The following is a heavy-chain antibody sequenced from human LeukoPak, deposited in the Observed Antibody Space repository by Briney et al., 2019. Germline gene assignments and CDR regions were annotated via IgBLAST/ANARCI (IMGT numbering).Heavy chain of an antibody. J-gene: IGHJ4*02. V-gene: IGHV5-51*01. CDR2: IYPGDSDT. CDR1: GYSFTSYW. CDR3: ARPPRYSSGWTQFDY. D-gene: IGHD6-19*01. Sequence: GESLKISCKGSGYSFTSYWIGWVRQMPGKGLEWMGIIYPGDSDTRYSPSFQGQVTISADKSISTAYLQWSSLKASDTAMYYCARPPRYSSGWTQFDYWGQGTLVTVSS.